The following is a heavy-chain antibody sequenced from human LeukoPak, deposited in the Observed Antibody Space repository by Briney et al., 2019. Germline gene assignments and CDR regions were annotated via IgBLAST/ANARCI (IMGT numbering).Heavy chain of an antibody. V-gene: IGHV1-46*01. Sequence: GASVKVSCKASGYTFTSYYMHWVRQAPGQGLEWMGIINPSGGSTSYAQKFQGRVTMTRDTSTSTVYMELSSLRSEDTAVYYCARDIRIAAAGVGGDGAFDIWGQGTMVTVSS. J-gene: IGHJ3*02. D-gene: IGHD6-13*01. CDR3: ARDIRIAAAGVGGDGAFDI. CDR1: GYTFTSYY. CDR2: INPSGGST.